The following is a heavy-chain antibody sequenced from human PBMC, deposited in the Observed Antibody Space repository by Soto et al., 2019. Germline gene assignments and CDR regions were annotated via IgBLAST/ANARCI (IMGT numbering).Heavy chain of an antibody. CDR2: ISANNGNI. D-gene: IGHD6-13*01. CDR3: VRDSGAKLSSS. Sequence: GASVKVSCKASGYTFTSYTFSWVRQAPGQGLEWMGWISANNGNIRYAQKLQGRVTMTTDTSTSTVYVEVWSLRSDDTAVYYCVRDSGAKLSSSWGQGTLVTVSS. J-gene: IGHJ4*02. V-gene: IGHV1-18*04. CDR1: GYTFTSYT.